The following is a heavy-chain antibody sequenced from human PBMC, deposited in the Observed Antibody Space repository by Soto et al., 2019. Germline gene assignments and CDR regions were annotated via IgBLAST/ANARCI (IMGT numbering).Heavy chain of an antibody. CDR1: GISISSTSYS. J-gene: IGHJ4*03. D-gene: IGHD1-1*01. CDR2: HHYPGST. Sequence: SEILSLPGTVSGISISSTSYSWGWIRQPPGKGLEWIGTHHYPGSTYYNLSLSTRPTVSRDPSKYQCGVNVTYLTPTNTTVYSYAIFFYSWNGLDYWGQRSGVRVS. CDR3: AIFFYSWNGLDY. V-gene: IGHV4-39*01.